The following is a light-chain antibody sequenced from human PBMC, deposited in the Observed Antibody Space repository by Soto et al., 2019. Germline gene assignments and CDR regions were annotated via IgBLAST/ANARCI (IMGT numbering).Light chain of an antibody. J-gene: IGKJ3*01. CDR1: QSISSW. CDR3: QQYNSYLT. V-gene: IGKV1-5*03. Sequence: DIQMTQSPSTLSASVGDRVTITCRASQSISSWLAWYQQKPGKAPKLLIYKASSLERGVPSRFSGSGSGTEFTLNISSLQPDGFATYYCQQYNSYLTFGPGTKVDIK. CDR2: KAS.